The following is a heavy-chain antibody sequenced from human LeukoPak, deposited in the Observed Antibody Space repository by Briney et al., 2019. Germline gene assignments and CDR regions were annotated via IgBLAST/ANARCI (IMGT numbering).Heavy chain of an antibody. Sequence: SETLSLTCVVYGGSFDGYYWSWIRQPPGKGLEWIGEISHTGSANYNPSLTTRVTISIDRSKNQFSLMLNSVTAADTAVYYRARTGGWSWFDPWGQGTPVIVSS. D-gene: IGHD3-16*01. J-gene: IGHJ5*02. CDR1: GGSFDGYY. V-gene: IGHV4-34*01. CDR3: ARTGGWSWFDP. CDR2: ISHTGSA.